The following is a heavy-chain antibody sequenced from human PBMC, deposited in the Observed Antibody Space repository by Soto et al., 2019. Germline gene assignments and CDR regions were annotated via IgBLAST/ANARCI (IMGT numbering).Heavy chain of an antibody. CDR3: ALPSSWSPYGMDV. CDR1: SYW. V-gene: IGHV5-10-1*01. CDR2: IDPSDSYT. Sequence: SYWISWVRQMPGKGLEWMGRIDPSDSYTNYSPSFQGHVTISADRSISTAYLQWSSLKASDTAMYYCALPSSWSPYGMDVWGQGTTVTVSS. J-gene: IGHJ6*02. D-gene: IGHD6-13*01.